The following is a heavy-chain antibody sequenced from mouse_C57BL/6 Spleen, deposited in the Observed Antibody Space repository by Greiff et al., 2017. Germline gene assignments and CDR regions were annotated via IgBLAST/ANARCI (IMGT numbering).Heavy chain of an antibody. CDR3: HIYYCGSSYYFDY. Sequence: QVQLKESGAELVRPGASVTLSCKASGYTFTDYEMHWVKQTPVHGLEWIGAIDPETGGTAYNQKFKGKAILTADKSSSTAYMELRSLTSEDSAVYYFHIYYCGSSYYFDYWGQGTTLTVSS. D-gene: IGHD1-1*01. CDR2: IDPETGGT. J-gene: IGHJ2*01. CDR1: GYTFTDYE. V-gene: IGHV1-15*01.